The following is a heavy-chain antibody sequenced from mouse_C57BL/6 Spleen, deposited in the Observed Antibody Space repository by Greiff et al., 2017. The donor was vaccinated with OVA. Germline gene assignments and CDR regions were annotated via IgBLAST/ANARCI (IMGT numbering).Heavy chain of an antibody. D-gene: IGHD2-3*01. CDR2: IDPSDSET. Sequence: QVQLKQSGAELVRPGSSVKLSCKASGYTFTSYWMHWVKQRPIQGLEWIGNIDPSDSETHYNQKFKDKATLTVDKSSSTAYMQLSSLTSEDSAVYYCASRYDGYFDYWGQGTTLTVSS. J-gene: IGHJ2*01. V-gene: IGHV1-52*01. CDR1: GYTFTSYW. CDR3: ASRYDGYFDY.